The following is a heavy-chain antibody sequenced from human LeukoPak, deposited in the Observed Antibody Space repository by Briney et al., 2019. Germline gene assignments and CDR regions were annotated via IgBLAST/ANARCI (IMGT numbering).Heavy chain of an antibody. CDR1: RYTFTGYY. Sequence: ASVKVSCKASRYTFTGYYMHWVRQAPGQGLEWMGWINPNSGGTNYAQKFQGRVTMTRGTSISTAYMELSRLRSDDTAVYYCARISPIAVAGTPYFDYWGQGTLVTVSS. CDR2: INPNSGGT. V-gene: IGHV1-2*02. D-gene: IGHD6-19*01. CDR3: ARISPIAVAGTPYFDY. J-gene: IGHJ4*02.